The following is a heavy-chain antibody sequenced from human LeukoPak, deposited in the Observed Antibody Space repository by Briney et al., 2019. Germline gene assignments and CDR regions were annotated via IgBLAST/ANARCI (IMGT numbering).Heavy chain of an antibody. V-gene: IGHV4-31*03. CDR3: ARDGDYAPYFDY. D-gene: IGHD4-17*01. Sequence: SQTPSLTCTVSGGSISSGGYYWSWIRQHPGKGLEWIGYIYYSGSTYYNPSLKSRVTISVDTSKNQFSLKLSSVTAADTAVYYCARDGDYAPYFDYWGQGTLVTVSS. J-gene: IGHJ4*02. CDR1: GGSISSGGYY. CDR2: IYYSGST.